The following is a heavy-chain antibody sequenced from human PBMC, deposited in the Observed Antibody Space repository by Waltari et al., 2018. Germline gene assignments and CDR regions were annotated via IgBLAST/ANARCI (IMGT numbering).Heavy chain of an antibody. V-gene: IGHV3-9*01. D-gene: IGHD3-16*01. CDR1: GCNYDAFA. CDR3: TKDLTHTNYEGFAN. Sequence: EEQLVESGVALVQPGRYRRLSCATSGCNYDAFALKWGRQVPGKGLEWVAGITWNSGKVDYAGSVKGRFTISRDNAKNLLFLQMNSLRPEDTALYYCTKDLTHTNYEGFANWGLGTLVTVSS. J-gene: IGHJ4*02. CDR2: ITWNSGKV.